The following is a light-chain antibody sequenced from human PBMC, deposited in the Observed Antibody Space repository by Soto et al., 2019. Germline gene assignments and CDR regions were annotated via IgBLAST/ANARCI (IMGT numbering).Light chain of an antibody. CDR2: DNN. J-gene: IGLJ2*01. CDR3: ATWDSSLSAHVI. V-gene: IGLV1-51*01. Sequence: QSVLTQPPSVSAAPGQKVTISCSGNSSNIGNNYASWYQQLPGTAPKLLIYDNNKRPSGIPDRFSGSKSGTSATLGITGLQTGDEADYYCATWDSSLSAHVIFGGGTKLTVL. CDR1: SSNIGNNY.